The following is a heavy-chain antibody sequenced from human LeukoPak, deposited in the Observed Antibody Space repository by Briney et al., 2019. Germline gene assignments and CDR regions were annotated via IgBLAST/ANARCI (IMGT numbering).Heavy chain of an antibody. CDR1: GFTFSSYS. CDR3: ARDPSDLFQLTQRWLQSEGFDY. Sequence: GGSLRLSCAASGFTFSSYSMNWVRQAPGKGLEWVSSISSSSSYIYYADSVKGRFTISRDNAKNSLYLQMNSLRAEDTAVYYCARDPSDLFQLTQRWLQSEGFDYWGQGTLVTVSS. V-gene: IGHV3-21*01. CDR2: ISSSSSYI. J-gene: IGHJ4*02. D-gene: IGHD5-24*01.